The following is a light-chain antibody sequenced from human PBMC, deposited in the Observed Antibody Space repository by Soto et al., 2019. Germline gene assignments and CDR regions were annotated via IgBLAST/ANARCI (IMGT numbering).Light chain of an antibody. CDR3: QQYDNWPLT. V-gene: IGKV3-15*01. CDR2: DAS. CDR1: QSVSSK. Sequence: EIVMTQSPATLSVSPGERATLSCRASQSVSSKLAWYQQKPGQAPRLLIYDASTRATGIPARFSGSGSGTEFTLTISSRQSEDFEVYYFQQYDNWPLTFGGGAKVEIK. J-gene: IGKJ4*01.